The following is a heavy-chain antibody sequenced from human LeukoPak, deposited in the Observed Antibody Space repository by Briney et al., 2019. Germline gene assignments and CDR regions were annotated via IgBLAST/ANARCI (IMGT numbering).Heavy chain of an antibody. Sequence: SETLSLTCTVSGGSISSSSYYWGWIRQPPGKGLEWIGSIYYSGRPNYNPSLKSRVNISVDTSKNQFSLKLSSVTAADTAVYYCARGMYYYDSSGYYYDYWGQGTLVTVSS. CDR3: ARGMYYYDSSGYYYDY. V-gene: IGHV4-39*01. CDR1: GGSISSSSYY. J-gene: IGHJ4*02. D-gene: IGHD3-22*01. CDR2: IYYSGRP.